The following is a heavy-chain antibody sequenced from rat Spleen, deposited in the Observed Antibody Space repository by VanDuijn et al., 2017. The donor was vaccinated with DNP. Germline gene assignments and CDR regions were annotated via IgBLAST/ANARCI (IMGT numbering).Heavy chain of an antibody. V-gene: IGHV5-34*01. J-gene: IGHJ4*01. Sequence: EVQLVESGGGLVQPGRSLKLSCLASGFTFSNYGMNWIRQAPGKGLEWVASISSSSSYIYYADTVKGRFTVSRDNAENTICLQMNSLRSEDTATYYCAKDRTGGFAMDAWGQGTSVTVSS. CDR2: ISSSSSYI. CDR3: AKDRTGGFAMDA. CDR1: GFTFSNYG. D-gene: IGHD4-1*01.